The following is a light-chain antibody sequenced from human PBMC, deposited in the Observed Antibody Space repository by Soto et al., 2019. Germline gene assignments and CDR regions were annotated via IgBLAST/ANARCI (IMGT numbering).Light chain of an antibody. CDR2: GAS. CDR1: QSVSNN. J-gene: IGKJ1*01. CDR3: QQYNNWPPWT. Sequence: EIVMTQSPATLSVSPGERATLSCRASQSVSNNLAWYQQKPGQAPRLLIYGASIRATDIPARFSGGGSGTEITLTISSLQSEDFAVYYCQQYNNWPPWTFGQGTQVEI. V-gene: IGKV3-15*01.